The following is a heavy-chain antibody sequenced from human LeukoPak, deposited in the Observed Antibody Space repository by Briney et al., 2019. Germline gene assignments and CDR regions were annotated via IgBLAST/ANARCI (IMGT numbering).Heavy chain of an antibody. CDR1: GYTFTSYD. CDR2: MNPNSGNT. Sequence: ASVKVSCKASGYTFTSYDINWVRQATGQGLEWMGWMNPNSGNTGYAQKFQGRVTMTRNTSISTAYMELSSLRSEDTAVYYCARGLRSRPQIYYFDYWAREPWSPSPQ. V-gene: IGHV1-8*01. D-gene: IGHD1-14*01. J-gene: IGHJ4*02. CDR3: ARGLRSRPQIYYFDY.